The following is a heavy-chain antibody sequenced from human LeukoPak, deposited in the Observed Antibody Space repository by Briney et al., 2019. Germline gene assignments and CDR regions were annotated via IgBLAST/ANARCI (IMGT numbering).Heavy chain of an antibody. CDR2: IYYSGST. Sequence: PSETLSLTCTVSGGSISSYYWSWIRQPPGKGLEWIGYIYYSGSTNYNPSLKSRVTISVDTSKNQFSLKLSSVTAADTAVYYCARAPYCSSTSCYRTPVYYMDVWGKGTTVTISS. D-gene: IGHD2-2*01. V-gene: IGHV4-59*01. CDR1: GGSISSYY. J-gene: IGHJ6*03. CDR3: ARAPYCSSTSCYRTPVYYMDV.